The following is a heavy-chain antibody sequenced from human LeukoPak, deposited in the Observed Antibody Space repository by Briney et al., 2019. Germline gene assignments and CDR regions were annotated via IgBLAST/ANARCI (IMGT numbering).Heavy chain of an antibody. J-gene: IGHJ4*02. CDR3: ARAIVGATAD. D-gene: IGHD1-26*01. CDR1: GGSISSSTYY. CDR2: IYYNGST. V-gene: IGHV4-39*07. Sequence: SETLSLTCTVSGGSISSSTYYWGWIRQPPGKGLEWIASIYYNGSTYYNPSLKSRVSISVDTSKNQFSLKLSSVTAADTAVYYCARAIVGATADWGQGTLVTVSS.